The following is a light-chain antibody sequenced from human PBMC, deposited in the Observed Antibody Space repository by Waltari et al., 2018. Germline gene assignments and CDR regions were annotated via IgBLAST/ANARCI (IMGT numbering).Light chain of an antibody. CDR1: QSLVHSDGNTY. V-gene: IGKV2-30*02. CDR3: MQGTHWPWT. Sequence: DVVMTQSPLSLPVTLGQPASISCRSSQSLVHSDGNTYLNWFQQRPGQSPRHLFYRVSNRASGVPDRFSGSGSGTDFTLKISRVEAEDVGVYYCMQGTHWPWTFGQGTKVEIK. CDR2: RVS. J-gene: IGKJ1*01.